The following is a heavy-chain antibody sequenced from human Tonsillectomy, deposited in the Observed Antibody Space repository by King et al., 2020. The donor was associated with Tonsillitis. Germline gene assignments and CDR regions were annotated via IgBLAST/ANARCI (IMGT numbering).Heavy chain of an antibody. CDR3: AKSYLNSSGYYLRDDAFDL. CDR2: IGGGGGGT. Sequence: VQLVESVGDLVQPGGSLRVSCAASGFPFTNYAMSWVRQAPGKGLEWVSVIGGGGGGTNYADSGKGRFTISRYNCKNKLYLQMIRLRAEDTAVYYCAKSYLNSSGYYLRDDAFDLWAQGPMVTVSS. D-gene: IGHD3-22*01. V-gene: IGHV3-23*04. J-gene: IGHJ3*01. CDR1: GFPFTNYA.